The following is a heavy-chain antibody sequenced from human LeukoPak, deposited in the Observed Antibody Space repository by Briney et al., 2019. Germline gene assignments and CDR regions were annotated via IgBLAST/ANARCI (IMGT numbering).Heavy chain of an antibody. V-gene: IGHV4-31*03. CDR1: GGSISSGDYY. J-gene: IGHJ4*02. D-gene: IGHD3-10*01. CDR3: ARGRATMVRGVV. Sequence: SETLSLTCTVSGGSISSGDYYWSWIRQPPGKGLEWIGYIYYSGSTYYNPSLKSRVTISVDTSKNQFSLKLSSVTAADTAVYYCARGRATMVRGVVWGQGTLVTVSS. CDR2: IYYSGST.